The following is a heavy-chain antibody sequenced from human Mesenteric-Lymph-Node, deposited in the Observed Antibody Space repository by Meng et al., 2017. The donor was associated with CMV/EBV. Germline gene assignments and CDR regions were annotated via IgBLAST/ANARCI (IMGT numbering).Heavy chain of an antibody. CDR3: TRTPHYYGFDY. CDR2: INGDGSRT. Sequence: LSCAASGFTFDTYWMPWVRQAPGQGLVWVSRINGDGSRTIYADSVKGRFTISRDNAKNTLYLQMNSLRDEDTAVYYCTRTPHYYGFDYWGQGTLVTVSS. V-gene: IGHV3-74*01. D-gene: IGHD3-10*01. CDR1: GFTFDTYW. J-gene: IGHJ4*02.